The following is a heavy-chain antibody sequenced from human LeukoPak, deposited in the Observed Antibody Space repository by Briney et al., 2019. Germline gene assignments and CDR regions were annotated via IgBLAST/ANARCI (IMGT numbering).Heavy chain of an antibody. D-gene: IGHD3-3*01. V-gene: IGHV4-34*01. CDR2: INHSGST. CDR1: GGSFSGYY. Sequence: SETLSLTCAVYGGSFSGYYWSWIRQPPGKGLEWIGEINHSGSTNYNPSLKSRVTISVDTSKNQFSLKLSSVTAADTAVYYCARVDYDFWSGYRRGYYYGMDVWGQGTTVTVSS. CDR3: ARVDYDFWSGYRRGYYYGMDV. J-gene: IGHJ6*02.